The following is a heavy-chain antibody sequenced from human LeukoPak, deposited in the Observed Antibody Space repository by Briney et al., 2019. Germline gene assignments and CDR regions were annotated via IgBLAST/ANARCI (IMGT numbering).Heavy chain of an antibody. D-gene: IGHD3-10*01. V-gene: IGHV3-15*01. J-gene: IGHJ4*02. CDR3: TKDRPYSGGGVINY. Sequence: PGGSLRLSCAASGFTFTNAWMTWVRQAPGKGLEWVGRIKSKVNGGTTDYAAPVKGRFTISRDDSKNTLYLQMNSLKTEDTAVYYCTKDRPYSGGGVINYWGQGTLVTVSS. CDR2: IKSKVNGGTT. CDR1: GFTFTNAW.